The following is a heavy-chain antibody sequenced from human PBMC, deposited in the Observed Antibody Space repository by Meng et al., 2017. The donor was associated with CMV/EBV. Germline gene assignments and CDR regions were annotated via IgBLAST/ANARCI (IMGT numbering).Heavy chain of an antibody. Sequence: GGSLRLSCAASGFTFSSYSMNWVHQAPGKGLEWVSSISSSSSYIYYADSVKGRFTISRDNAKNSLYLQMNSLRAEDTAVYYCARDGAAAGYYYYYGMDVWGQGTTVTVSS. CDR1: GFTFSSYS. CDR3: ARDGAAAGYYYYYGMDV. V-gene: IGHV3-21*01. D-gene: IGHD6-13*01. J-gene: IGHJ6*02. CDR2: ISSSSSYI.